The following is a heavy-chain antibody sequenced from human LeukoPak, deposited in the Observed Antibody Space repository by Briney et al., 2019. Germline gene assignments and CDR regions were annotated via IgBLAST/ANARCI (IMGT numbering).Heavy chain of an antibody. CDR1: EFTFSSYA. J-gene: IGHJ4*02. CDR3: AKGYSSSWYYFDY. D-gene: IGHD6-13*01. Sequence: GGSLRLSCAASEFTFSSYAMSWVRQAPGKGLEWVSAISGSGGSTYYADSVKGRFTISRDNSKNTLYLQMNNLRAEDTAVYYCAKGYSSSWYYFDYWGRGALVTASS. CDR2: ISGSGGST. V-gene: IGHV3-23*01.